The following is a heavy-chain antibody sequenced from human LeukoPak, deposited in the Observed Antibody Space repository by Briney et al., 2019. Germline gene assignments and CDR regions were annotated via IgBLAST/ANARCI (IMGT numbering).Heavy chain of an antibody. J-gene: IGHJ4*02. V-gene: IGHV1-46*01. CDR2: INPDVGST. D-gene: IGHD1-26*01. CDR3: ARVLRSPDY. CDR1: GYTCSIYY. Sequence: ASVKVSCKASGYTCSIYYIHWVRQAPGQGLEWVGIINPDVGSTTYAQKFQGRVTMTRDTSTSTVYMELSSLRSDDTAVYYCARVLRSPDYWGQGTLVTVSS.